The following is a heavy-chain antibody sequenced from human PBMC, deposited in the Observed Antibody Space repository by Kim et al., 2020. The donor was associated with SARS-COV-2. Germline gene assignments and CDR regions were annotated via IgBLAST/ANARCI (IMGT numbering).Heavy chain of an antibody. Sequence: GGSLILSCAASGFTFSSYGMHWVRQAPGKGLEWVAVIWYDGSNKYYADSVKGRFTISRDNSKNTLYLQMNSLRAEDTAVYYCARDYGGNNYYYYYGMDVWGQGTTVTVSS. V-gene: IGHV3-33*01. CDR2: IWYDGSNK. CDR1: GFTFSSYG. D-gene: IGHD4-17*01. J-gene: IGHJ6*02. CDR3: ARDYGGNNYYYYYGMDV.